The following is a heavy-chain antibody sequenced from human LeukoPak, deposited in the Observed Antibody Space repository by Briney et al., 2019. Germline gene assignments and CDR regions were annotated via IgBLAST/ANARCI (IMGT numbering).Heavy chain of an antibody. J-gene: IGHJ5*02. V-gene: IGHV1-18*01. CDR3: ARVGRVSLNWFDP. D-gene: IGHD2-15*01. CDR2: ISAYNGNT. CDR1: GYIFAHNG. Sequence: ASVKVSCKTSGYIFAHNGISWVRQAPGQGLEWMGWISAYNGNTNYAQKLQGRVTMTTDTSTSTAYMELRSLRSDDTAVYYCARVGRVSLNWFDPWGQGTLVTVSS.